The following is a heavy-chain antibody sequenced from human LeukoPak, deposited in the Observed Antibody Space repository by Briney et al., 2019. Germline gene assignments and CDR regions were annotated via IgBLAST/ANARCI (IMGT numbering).Heavy chain of an antibody. CDR3: ARHPAYYYGSGFDY. CDR1: GGSISSTSHY. J-gene: IGHJ4*02. CDR2: IYYGGNT. D-gene: IGHD3-10*01. V-gene: IGHV4-39*01. Sequence: SETLSLTCRVSGGSISSTSHYWGWIRQPPGKGLEWIGSIYYGGNTYYNPSLKSRVTISVDTSKSQFSLKLSSVTAADTAVYYCARHPAYYYGSGFDYWGQGTLVTVSS.